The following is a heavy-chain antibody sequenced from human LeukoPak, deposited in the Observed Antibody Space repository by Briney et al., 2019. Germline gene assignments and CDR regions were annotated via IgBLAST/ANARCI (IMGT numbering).Heavy chain of an antibody. J-gene: IGHJ4*02. Sequence: SETLSLTCAVYGGSFSGYYWSWIRQPPGKGLEWIGEINHSGSTNYNPPLKCRVTISVDTSKNQFSLKLSSVTAADTAVYYCAIAVAGYFDYWGQGTLVTVSS. CDR2: INHSGST. V-gene: IGHV4-34*01. D-gene: IGHD6-19*01. CDR1: GGSFSGYY. CDR3: AIAVAGYFDY.